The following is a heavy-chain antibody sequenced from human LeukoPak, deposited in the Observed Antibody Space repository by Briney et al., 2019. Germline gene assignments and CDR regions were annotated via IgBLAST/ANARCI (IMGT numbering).Heavy chain of an antibody. Sequence: SETLSLTCTVSGGSISSYYWSWIRQPPGKGLEWIGYIYYSGSTNYNPSLKSRVTISVDTSKNQFSLKLSSVTAADTAVYYCARGEYGGYDPWFDPWGQGTLVTVSS. CDR3: ARGEYGGYDPWFDP. CDR1: GGSISSYY. CDR2: IYYSGST. V-gene: IGHV4-59*01. D-gene: IGHD5-12*01. J-gene: IGHJ5*02.